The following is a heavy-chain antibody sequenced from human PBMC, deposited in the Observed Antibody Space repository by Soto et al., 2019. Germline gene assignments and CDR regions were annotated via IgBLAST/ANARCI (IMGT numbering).Heavy chain of an antibody. CDR3: ARGYCSGGSCADDAFDI. V-gene: IGHV4-34*01. CDR2: INHSGST. Sequence: PSETLSLTCAVYGGSFSGYYWSWIRQPPGKGLEWIGEINHSGSTNYNPSLKSRVTISVDTSKNQFSLKLSSVTAADTAVYYCARGYCSGGSCADDAFDIWGQGTMVTVSS. CDR1: GGSFSGYY. J-gene: IGHJ3*02. D-gene: IGHD2-15*01.